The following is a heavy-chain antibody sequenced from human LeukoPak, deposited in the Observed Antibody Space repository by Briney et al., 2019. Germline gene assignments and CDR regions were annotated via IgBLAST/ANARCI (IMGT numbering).Heavy chain of an antibody. V-gene: IGHV4-61*02. J-gene: IGHJ4*02. D-gene: IGHD4-17*01. Sequence: SETLSLTCTVSGGSISSGSYYWSWIRQPAGKGLEWIGRIYTSGSTDYNPSLKSRVTVSGDTSKNQFSLKLSSLTAADTAVYYCARETTEVDYWGQGTLVTVSS. CDR2: IYTSGST. CDR3: ARETTEVDY. CDR1: GGSISSGSYY.